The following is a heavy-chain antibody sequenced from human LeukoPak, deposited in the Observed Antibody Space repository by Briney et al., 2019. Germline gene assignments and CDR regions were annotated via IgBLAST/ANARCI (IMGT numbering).Heavy chain of an antibody. CDR3: ARNIAAAAPYYFDY. Sequence: GGSLRLSCAASGFTFSSYWMSWVRQAPGKGLEWVANIKQDGSEKYYVDSVKGRFTISRDNAKNSLYLQMNSLRAEGTAVYYCARNIAAAAPYYFDYWGQGTLVTVSS. D-gene: IGHD6-13*01. CDR1: GFTFSSYW. J-gene: IGHJ4*02. V-gene: IGHV3-7*01. CDR2: IKQDGSEK.